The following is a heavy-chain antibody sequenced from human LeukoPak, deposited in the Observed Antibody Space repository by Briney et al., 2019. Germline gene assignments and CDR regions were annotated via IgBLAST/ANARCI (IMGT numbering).Heavy chain of an antibody. D-gene: IGHD2-15*01. CDR3: ARISNYCSGGSCSVSEDY. CDR1: GGSISSSSYY. J-gene: IGHJ4*02. CDR2: IYYSGST. V-gene: IGHV4-39*07. Sequence: SETLSLTCTVSGGSISSSSYYWGWIRQPPGKGLEWIGSIYYSGSTYYNPSLKSRVTISVDTSKNQFSLKLSSVTAADTAVYYCARISNYCSGGSCSVSEDYWGQGTLVTVSS.